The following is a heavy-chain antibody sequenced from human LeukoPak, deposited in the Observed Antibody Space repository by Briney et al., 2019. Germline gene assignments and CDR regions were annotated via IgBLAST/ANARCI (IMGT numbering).Heavy chain of an antibody. D-gene: IGHD3-9*01. CDR3: ARGRVLQFFDWYLED. J-gene: IGHJ4*02. V-gene: IGHV1-18*01. CDR1: GYSFILYG. Sequence: ASVRVSCKTSGYSFILYGISWVRQAPGQGPEWMGWISTSTGDTKYTQKFQGRLTLTRDMSINTAYMELSSLTSDDTAVYYCARGRVLQFFDWYLEDWGQGTLVTVSS. CDR2: ISTSTGDT.